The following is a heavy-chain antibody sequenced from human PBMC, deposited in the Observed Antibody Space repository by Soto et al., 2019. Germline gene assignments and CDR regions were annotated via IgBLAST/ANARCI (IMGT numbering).Heavy chain of an antibody. V-gene: IGHV3-23*01. J-gene: IGHJ3*02. CDR3: AREQVNSGGSLDI. CDR1: EFTFSSYA. Sequence: GGSLRLSCAASEFTFSSYAMSWVRQAPGKGLDWVSAISGGGGSTYYADSVKGRFTISRDNSKNTLYLQMNSLRAEDTAVYYCAREQVNSGGSLDIWGQGTMVTVSS. D-gene: IGHD2-15*01. CDR2: ISGGGGST.